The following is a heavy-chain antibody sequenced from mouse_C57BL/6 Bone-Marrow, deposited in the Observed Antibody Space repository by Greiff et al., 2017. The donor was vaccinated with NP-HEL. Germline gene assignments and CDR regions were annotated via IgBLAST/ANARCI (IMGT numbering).Heavy chain of an antibody. J-gene: IGHJ4*01. D-gene: IGHD1-1*01. V-gene: IGHV1-55*01. CDR1: GYTFTSYW. CDR2: ISPGSGST. CDR3: ARGGITTVVLYYYAMDY. Sequence: QVQLQQPGAELVKPGASVKMSCKASGYTFTSYWITWVKQRPGQGLEWIGDISPGSGSTNYNEKFKSKATLTVYTSSSTAYMQLSSLTSEDSAVYYCARGGITTVVLYYYAMDYWGQGTSVTVSS.